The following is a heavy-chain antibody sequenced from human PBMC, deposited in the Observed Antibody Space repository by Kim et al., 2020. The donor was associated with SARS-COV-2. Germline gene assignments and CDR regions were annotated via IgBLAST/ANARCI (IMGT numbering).Heavy chain of an antibody. CDR1: GFTFSSYG. Sequence: GGSLRLSCAASGFTFSSYGMHWVRQAPGKGLEWVAVISYDGSNKYYADSVKGRFTISRDNSKNTLYLQMNSLRAEDTAVYYCAKGRVPEFDPWGQGTLVTVSS. CDR2: ISYDGSNK. CDR3: AKGRVPEFDP. J-gene: IGHJ5*02. D-gene: IGHD2-2*01. V-gene: IGHV3-30*18.